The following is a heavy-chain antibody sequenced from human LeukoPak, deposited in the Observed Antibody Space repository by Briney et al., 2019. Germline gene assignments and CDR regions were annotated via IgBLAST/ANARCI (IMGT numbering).Heavy chain of an antibody. CDR1: GVSISSGDYY. J-gene: IGHJ4*02. CDR3: ARYVVVTAYFDY. V-gene: IGHV4-30-4*02. D-gene: IGHD2-21*02. CDR2: IYYSGST. Sequence: SETLSLTCTVSGVSISSGDYYWSWIRQPPGKGLEWIGYIYYSGSTYYNPSLKSRVTISVDTSKNQFSLKLSSVTAADTAVYYCARYVVVTAYFDYWGQGTLVTVSS.